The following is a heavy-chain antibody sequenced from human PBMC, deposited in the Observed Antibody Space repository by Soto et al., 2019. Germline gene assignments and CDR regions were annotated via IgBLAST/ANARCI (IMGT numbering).Heavy chain of an antibody. Sequence: SETLSLTCTVSGDSISSSTYYWGWIRQPPGKGLEWVGSIYYSGSTYYSPSLKSRVTISVDRSKNQFSLKLSSVTAADTAVYYCARHSSSGSYYVRYFDYWGQGALVTVYS. CDR3: ARHSSSGSYYVRYFDY. D-gene: IGHD1-26*01. CDR2: IYYSGST. CDR1: GDSISSSTYY. V-gene: IGHV4-39*01. J-gene: IGHJ4*02.